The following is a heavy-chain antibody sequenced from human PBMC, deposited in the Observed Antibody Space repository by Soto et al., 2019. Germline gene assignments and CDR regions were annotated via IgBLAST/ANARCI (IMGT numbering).Heavy chain of an antibody. CDR2: IYYSGST. CDR1: GGSISSSSYY. V-gene: IGHV4-31*03. D-gene: IGHD6-6*01. J-gene: IGHJ4*02. Sequence: QLQLQESGPGLVKPSETLSLTCTVSGGSISSSSYYWSWIRQHPGKGLEWIGYIYYSGSTYYNPSLMSRVTISVDTSNNQFSLKLSSVTAADTAVYYCARTLLMYSSSSSGNFDYWGQGTLVTVSS. CDR3: ARTLLMYSSSSSGNFDY.